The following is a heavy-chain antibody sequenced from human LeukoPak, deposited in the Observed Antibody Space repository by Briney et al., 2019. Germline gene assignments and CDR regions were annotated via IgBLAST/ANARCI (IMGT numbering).Heavy chain of an antibody. V-gene: IGHV3-23*01. D-gene: IGHD3-10*01. Sequence: QPGGSLRLSCAFSGFIFSNYAMNWVRQAPGKGLEWVSAISGSGGSTYYADSVKGRFTISRDNSKKTLYLQMNSLRAEDTAVYYCAKDHDYYASGPIWGQGTMVTVSS. CDR1: GFIFSNYA. CDR3: AKDHDYYASGPI. J-gene: IGHJ3*02. CDR2: ISGSGGST.